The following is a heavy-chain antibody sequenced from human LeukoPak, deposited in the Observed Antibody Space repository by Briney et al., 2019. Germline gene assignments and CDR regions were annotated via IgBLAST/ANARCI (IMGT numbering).Heavy chain of an antibody. CDR3: ARGPTVTTFYFDY. CDR1: GGSISSGGYY. CDR2: IYYSGST. D-gene: IGHD4-17*01. V-gene: IGHV4-31*03. Sequence: SQTLSLTCTVSGGSISSGGYYWSWIRQHPGKGLEWIGYIYYSGSTYYNPSLKSRVTTSVDTSKNQFSLKLSSVTAADTAVYFCARGPTVTTFYFDYWGQGTLVTVSS. J-gene: IGHJ4*02.